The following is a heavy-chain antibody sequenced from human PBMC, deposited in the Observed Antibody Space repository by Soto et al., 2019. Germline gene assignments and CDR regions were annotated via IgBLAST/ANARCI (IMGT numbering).Heavy chain of an antibody. CDR3: ARDLVWALPGGDTSHWFDP. J-gene: IGHJ5*02. Sequence: QVQLQESGPGLVKPSQTLSLTCTVSGGSISSGGYYWSWIRQHPGKGLEWIGYIYYSGSTYYNPSLKSRVTIPVDTSKHQFSLKLSSVTAADTAVYYCARDLVWALPGGDTSHWFDPWGQGTLVTVSS. CDR2: IYYSGST. CDR1: GGSISSGGYY. V-gene: IGHV4-31*03. D-gene: IGHD2-21*02.